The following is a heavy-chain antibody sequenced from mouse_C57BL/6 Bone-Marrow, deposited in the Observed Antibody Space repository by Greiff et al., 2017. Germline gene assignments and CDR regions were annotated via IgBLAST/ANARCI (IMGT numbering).Heavy chain of an antibody. CDR2: IDPENGDT. CDR3: TTVLYPYYFDY. D-gene: IGHD2-12*01. J-gene: IGHJ2*01. Sequence: EVNLMESGAELVRPGASVKLSCTASGFNIKDDYMHWVKQRPEQGLEWIGWIDPENGDTEYASKFQGKATITADTSSNTAYLQLSSLTSEDTAVYYCTTVLYPYYFDYWGQGTTLTVSS. V-gene: IGHV14-4*01. CDR1: GFNIKDDY.